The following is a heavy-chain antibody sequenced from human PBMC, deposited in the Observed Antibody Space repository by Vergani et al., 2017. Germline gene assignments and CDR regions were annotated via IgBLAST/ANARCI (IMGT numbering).Heavy chain of an antibody. Sequence: QLQLQESGPGLVKPSETLSLTCTVSGGSISSSSYYWGWIRQPPGKGLEWIGYIYYSGSTYYNPSLKSRVTISVDTSKNQFSLKLSSVTAADTAVYYCARDRTYYYDSSGYLGYYYYGMDVWGQGTTVTVSS. CDR3: ARDRTYYYDSSGYLGYYYYGMDV. D-gene: IGHD3-22*01. CDR1: GGSISSSSYY. V-gene: IGHV4-31*03. CDR2: IYYSGST. J-gene: IGHJ6*02.